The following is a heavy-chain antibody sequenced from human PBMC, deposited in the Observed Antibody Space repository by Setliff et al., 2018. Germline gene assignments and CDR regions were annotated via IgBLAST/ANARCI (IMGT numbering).Heavy chain of an antibody. CDR1: GGSFSDYY. CDR2: IYHSGSS. J-gene: IGHJ3*02. Sequence: PSETLSLTCTVYGGSFSDYYWGWIRQPPGKGLEWIGSIYHSGSSYYNSSLRSRVTISVDTSKNQFSLILRSVTAADTAVYYCARGRMRGSCSGPSCTYDPFDIWGQGTPVTVS. CDR3: ARGRMRGSCSGPSCTYDPFDI. D-gene: IGHD2-2*01. V-gene: IGHV4-34*01.